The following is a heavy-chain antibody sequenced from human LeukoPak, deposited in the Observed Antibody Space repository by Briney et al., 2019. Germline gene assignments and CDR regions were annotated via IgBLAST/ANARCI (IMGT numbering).Heavy chain of an antibody. Sequence: SETLSLTCTVSGGSISTSSYYWGWIRQPPGTGLEWIGSIYYSGSTYYNPSLKSRVTISVDTSKNQFSLKLSSVTAADTAVYFCARHSHSSSDFYYYYLGVWGKGTTVNVSS. CDR1: GGSISTSSYY. CDR3: ARHSHSSSDFYYYYLGV. CDR2: IYYSGST. V-gene: IGHV4-39*01. D-gene: IGHD6-6*01. J-gene: IGHJ6*03.